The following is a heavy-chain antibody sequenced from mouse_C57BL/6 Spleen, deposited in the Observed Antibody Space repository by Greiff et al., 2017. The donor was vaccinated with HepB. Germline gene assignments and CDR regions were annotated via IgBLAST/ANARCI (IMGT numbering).Heavy chain of an antibody. V-gene: IGHV1-59*01. D-gene: IGHD2-2*01. Sequence: QVQLQQPGAELVRPGTSVKLSCKASGYTFTSYWMHWVKQRPGQGLEWIGVIDPSDSYTNYNQKFKGKATLTVDTSSSTAYMQLSSLTSEDSAVYYCARVGGLRDYFDYWGQGTTLTVSS. J-gene: IGHJ2*01. CDR2: IDPSDSYT. CDR1: GYTFTSYW. CDR3: ARVGGLRDYFDY.